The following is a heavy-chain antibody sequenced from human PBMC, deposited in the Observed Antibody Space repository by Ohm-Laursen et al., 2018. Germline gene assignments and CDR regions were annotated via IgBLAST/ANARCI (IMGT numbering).Heavy chain of an antibody. Sequence: SDTLSLTCTVSGGSLRNYFWNWIRQPPGKGLEWIGYIYDSGSTNYSPSLKSRVTISVDTSKNQFSLKLNSVTAADTAVYYCARAPYSSGWHGNFDFWGQGTLVTVSS. CDR2: IYDSGST. D-gene: IGHD6-19*01. J-gene: IGHJ4*02. V-gene: IGHV4-59*07. CDR1: GGSLRNYF. CDR3: ARAPYSSGWHGNFDF.